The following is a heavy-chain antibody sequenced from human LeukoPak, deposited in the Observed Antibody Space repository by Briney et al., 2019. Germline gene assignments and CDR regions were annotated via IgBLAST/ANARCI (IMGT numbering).Heavy chain of an antibody. CDR1: GFTFSGSA. V-gene: IGHV3-73*01. J-gene: IGHJ4*02. D-gene: IGHD2-15*01. CDR3: TKRLCSGGSCYFDY. CDR2: IRSKANSYAT. Sequence: PGGSLRLSCAASGFTFSGSAMDWVRQASGKGLEWVGRIRSKANSYATAYTASVKGRFTASRDDSKNTAYLQMNSLKTEDTAVYYCTKRLCSGGSCYFDYWGQGTLVTVSS.